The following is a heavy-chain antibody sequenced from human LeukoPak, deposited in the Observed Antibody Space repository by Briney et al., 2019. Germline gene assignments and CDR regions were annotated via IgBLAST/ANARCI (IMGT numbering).Heavy chain of an antibody. D-gene: IGHD3-22*01. CDR2: INLDGSVK. CDR1: GFTFCGYW. V-gene: IGHV3-7*01. CDR3: ATSDDSSGSD. J-gene: IGHJ4*02. Sequence: GSLRLSCAASGFTFCGYWMSWVRQAPGKGLEWVANINLDGSVKHYVDSAKGRFTIPRDSAKNSLYLQMNSLRAEDTALYYCATSDDSSGSDWGQGTLVTVSS.